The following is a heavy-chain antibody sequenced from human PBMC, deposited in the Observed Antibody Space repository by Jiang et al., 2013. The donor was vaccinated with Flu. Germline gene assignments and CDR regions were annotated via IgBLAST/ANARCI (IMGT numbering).Heavy chain of an antibody. CDR1: GYTFTGYY. J-gene: IGHJ4*02. V-gene: IGHV1-2*02. CDR2: INPNSGGT. D-gene: IGHD2-2*01. Sequence: VQLVESGAEVKKPGASVKVSCKASGYTFTGYYMHWVRQAPGQGLEWMGWINPNSGGTNYAQKFQGRVTMTRDTSISTAYMELSRLRSDDTAVYYCARAPLGYCSSTSCPGGMLDYWGQGTLVTVSS. CDR3: ARAPLGYCSSTSCPGGMLDY.